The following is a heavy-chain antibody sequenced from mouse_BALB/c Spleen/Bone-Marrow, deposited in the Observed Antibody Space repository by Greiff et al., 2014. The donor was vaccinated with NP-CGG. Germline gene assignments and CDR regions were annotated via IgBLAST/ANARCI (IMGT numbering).Heavy chain of an antibody. V-gene: IGHV1-67*01. J-gene: IGHJ4*01. CDR1: GYTFTDYA. CDR2: ISTYSGNT. CDR3: AGRYIDAGGASYALLY. Sequence: QVHVKQSGPELVRPGVSVKISCKGSGYTFTDYAMHWVKQSHAKSLEWIGVISTYSGNTNYNQKFKGKATMTVDKSSSTAYLELASLASEHSAIHYCAGRYIDAGGASYALLYWAQGPSFPFSS. D-gene: IGHD1-3*01.